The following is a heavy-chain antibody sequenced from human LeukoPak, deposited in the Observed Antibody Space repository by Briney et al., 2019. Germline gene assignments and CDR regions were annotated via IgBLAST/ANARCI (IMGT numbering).Heavy chain of an antibody. CDR1: GGSFSGYY. V-gene: IGHV4-34*01. D-gene: IGHD3-22*01. J-gene: IGHJ4*02. CDR3: ARGYIRPHYYYDSSGSLPFDY. CDR2: INHSGST. Sequence: SEPLSLTCAVYGGSFSGYYWSWIRQPPGKGLEWIGEINHSGSTNYNPSLKSRVTISVDTSKNQFSLKLSSVTAADTAVYYCARGYIRPHYYYDSSGSLPFDYWGQGTLVTVSS.